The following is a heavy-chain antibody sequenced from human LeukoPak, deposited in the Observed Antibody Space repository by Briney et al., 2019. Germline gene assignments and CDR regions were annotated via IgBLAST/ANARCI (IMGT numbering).Heavy chain of an antibody. V-gene: IGHV4-39*01. J-gene: IGHJ6*03. Sequence: PSETLSLTCTVSGGSISSSSYYWGWIRQPPGKGLEWIGRIYYSGSTYYNPSLKSRVTISVDTSKNQFSLKLTSVTAADTAVYYCARPVVPAAMVDYYYMDVWGKGTTVTVSS. D-gene: IGHD2-2*01. CDR2: IYYSGST. CDR3: ARPVVPAAMVDYYYMDV. CDR1: GGSISSSSYY.